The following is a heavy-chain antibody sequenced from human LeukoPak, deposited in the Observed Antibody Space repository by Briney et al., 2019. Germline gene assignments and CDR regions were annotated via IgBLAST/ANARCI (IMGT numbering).Heavy chain of an antibody. CDR2: ISSSSSYI. Sequence: PGGSLRPSCAASGFTFSSYSMNWVRQAPGKGLEWVSSISSSSSYIYHADSVKGRFTISRDNAKNSLYLQMNSLRAEDTAVYYCARAEARGAMLPGYWGQGTLVTVSS. CDR3: ARAEARGAMLPGY. J-gene: IGHJ4*02. CDR1: GFTFSSYS. D-gene: IGHD3-10*01. V-gene: IGHV3-21*01.